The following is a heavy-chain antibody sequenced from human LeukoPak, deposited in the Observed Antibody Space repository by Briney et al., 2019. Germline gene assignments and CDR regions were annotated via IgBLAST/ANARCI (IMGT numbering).Heavy chain of an antibody. CDR1: GGSISSYY. Sequence: SETLSLTCSVSGGSISSYYWSWIRQSPGKGLEWIGYMFYNGNPNYNPSLQSRVTISIDTSKNQFSLKLSSVTAADTAVYYCARQVWELRTNWFDPWGQGTLVTVSS. CDR3: ARQVWELRTNWFDP. V-gene: IGHV4-59*08. D-gene: IGHD1-26*01. J-gene: IGHJ5*02. CDR2: MFYNGNP.